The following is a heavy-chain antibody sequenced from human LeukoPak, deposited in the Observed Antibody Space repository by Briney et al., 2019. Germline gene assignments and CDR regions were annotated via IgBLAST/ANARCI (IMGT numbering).Heavy chain of an antibody. V-gene: IGHV3-21*01. J-gene: IGHJ4*02. D-gene: IGHD3-16*01. CDR2: ISSSSSSYI. Sequence: KAGGSLRLSCAASGFTFSSYSMNWVRQAPGKGLEWVSSISSSSSSYIYYADSVKGRFTISRDNAKNSLYLQMNSLRAEDTAVYYCARGDYDYAYFDYWGQGTLVTVSS. CDR3: ARGDYDYAYFDY. CDR1: GFTFSSYS.